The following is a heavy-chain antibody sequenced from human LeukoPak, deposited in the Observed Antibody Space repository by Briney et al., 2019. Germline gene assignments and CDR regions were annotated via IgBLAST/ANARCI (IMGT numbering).Heavy chain of an antibody. Sequence: SETLSLTCAVYGGSFSGYYWSWIRQPPGKGLEWIGEVNHSGSTNYNPSLKSRVTISVDTSKNQFSLKLSSVTAADTAVYYCARLGRITMIVVVTNYYYYYMDVWGKGTSVTVSS. CDR1: GGSFSGYY. CDR2: VNHSGST. CDR3: ARLGRITMIVVVTNYYYYYMDV. D-gene: IGHD3-22*01. J-gene: IGHJ6*03. V-gene: IGHV4-34*01.